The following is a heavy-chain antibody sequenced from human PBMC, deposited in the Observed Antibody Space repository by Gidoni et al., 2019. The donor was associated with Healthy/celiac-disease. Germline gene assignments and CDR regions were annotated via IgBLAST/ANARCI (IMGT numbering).Heavy chain of an antibody. Sequence: QVQLVESGGGVVQPGRSLRLSCAASGFTFSSYGMHWVRQAPGKGLEWVAVISYDGSNKYYADSVKGRFTISRDNSKNTLYLQMNSLRAEDTAVYYCAKDKGGATTCFDYWGQGTLVTVSS. CDR1: GFTFSSYG. D-gene: IGHD1-26*01. V-gene: IGHV3-30*18. J-gene: IGHJ4*02. CDR3: AKDKGGATTCFDY. CDR2: ISYDGSNK.